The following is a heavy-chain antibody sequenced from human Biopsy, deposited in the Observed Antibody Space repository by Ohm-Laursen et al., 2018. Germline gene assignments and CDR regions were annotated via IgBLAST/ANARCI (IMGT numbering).Heavy chain of an antibody. V-gene: IGHV3-11*01. J-gene: IGHJ4*02. CDR1: RFTFSDYF. Sequence: GSLRLSCAASRFTFSDYFMSWIRQAPGKGLEWVSYISSSGITAHYADSVKGRFTISRDNAKNSLYLQMNSLRAEGTAIYYCARSGWNFEFDSWGKGILVAVSS. CDR2: ISSSGITA. CDR3: ARSGWNFEFDS. D-gene: IGHD6-19*01.